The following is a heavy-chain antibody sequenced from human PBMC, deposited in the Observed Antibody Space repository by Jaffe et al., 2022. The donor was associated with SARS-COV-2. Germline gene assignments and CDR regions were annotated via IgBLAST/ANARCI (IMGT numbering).Heavy chain of an antibody. CDR1: GFRFSVYS. D-gene: IGHD6-13*01. CDR3: ARDRSVTSSWYGGVDV. Sequence: EVQLVESGGALVKPGGSLRLSCAASGFRFSVYSMNWVRQAPGKGLEWVSCISYSSDAIHYADSVKGRFIISRDNAKNSLFLQMNSLRAEDTAVYYCARDRSVTSSWYGGVDVWGQGTTVTVSS. CDR2: ISYSSDAI. V-gene: IGHV3-21*01. J-gene: IGHJ6*02.